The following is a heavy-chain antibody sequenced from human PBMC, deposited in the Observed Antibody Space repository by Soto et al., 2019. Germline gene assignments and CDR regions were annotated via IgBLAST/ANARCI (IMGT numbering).Heavy chain of an antibody. CDR3: ARTTIAGIRGYFDY. V-gene: IGHV5-51*01. D-gene: IGHD2-21*01. J-gene: IGHJ4*02. CDR1: GYSFSTSW. Sequence: PGESLKISCQGSGYSFSTSWIGWVRQMPGKGLEWMGIIYPGDSDTRYSPSFQGQVTISADKSISTAFLQWRSLKASDTATYYCARTTIAGIRGYFDYWGQGTLVTVSS. CDR2: IYPGDSDT.